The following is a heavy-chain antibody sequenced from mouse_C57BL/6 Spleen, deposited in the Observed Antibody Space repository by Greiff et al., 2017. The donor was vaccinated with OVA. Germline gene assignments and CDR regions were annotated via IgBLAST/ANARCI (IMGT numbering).Heavy chain of an antibody. J-gene: IGHJ1*03. Sequence: VQLMESGAELVKPGASVKLSCTASGFNIKDYYMHWVKQRTEQGLEWIGRIDPEDGETKYAPKFQGKATITADTSSNTAYLQLSSLTSEDTAVYYCARGYGNLYWYFDVWGTGTTVTVSS. CDR3: ARGYGNLYWYFDV. CDR1: GFNIKDYY. V-gene: IGHV14-2*01. D-gene: IGHD2-1*01. CDR2: IDPEDGET.